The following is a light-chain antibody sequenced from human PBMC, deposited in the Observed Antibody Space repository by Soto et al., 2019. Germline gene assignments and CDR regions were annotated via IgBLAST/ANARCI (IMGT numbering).Light chain of an antibody. J-gene: IGLJ1*01. V-gene: IGLV2-14*01. Sequence: QCALTQPASVSGSPGQSITISCTGTSSDVGGYNYVSWYQQHPGKAPKLMIYEVSNRPSGVSNRFSGSKSGYTASLTISGLQAEDEADYYCSSYTSSSIPYVFGPGTKLTVL. CDR2: EVS. CDR3: SSYTSSSIPYV. CDR1: SSDVGGYNY.